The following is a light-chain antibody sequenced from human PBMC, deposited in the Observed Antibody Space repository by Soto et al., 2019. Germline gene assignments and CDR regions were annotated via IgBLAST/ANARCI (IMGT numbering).Light chain of an antibody. CDR3: HQYGSSPFT. Sequence: EVVLTQSPVTLSLSPGERATLSCRADQTVSANYLAWYQQKPGQAPRLLIYGASSRATGIPDRFSGSGSGTDFTLTISRLEPEDFAVFYCHQYGSSPFTFGPGIKVDIK. CDR2: GAS. CDR1: QTVSANY. V-gene: IGKV3-20*01. J-gene: IGKJ3*01.